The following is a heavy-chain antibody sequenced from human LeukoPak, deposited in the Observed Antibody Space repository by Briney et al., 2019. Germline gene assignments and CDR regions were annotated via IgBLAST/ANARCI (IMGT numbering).Heavy chain of an antibody. J-gene: IGHJ4*02. D-gene: IGHD2-2*01. CDR1: GFTFSSYW. Sequence: GGSLRLSCAASGFTFSSYWMHWVRHAPGKGLVWVSRINTDGSSTRYADSVKGRFTISRDNAKNTLYLQMNSLRAEDTAVYYCARDLGYCSSTSCSGLDYWGQGTLVTVSS. CDR2: INTDGSST. V-gene: IGHV3-74*01. CDR3: ARDLGYCSSTSCSGLDY.